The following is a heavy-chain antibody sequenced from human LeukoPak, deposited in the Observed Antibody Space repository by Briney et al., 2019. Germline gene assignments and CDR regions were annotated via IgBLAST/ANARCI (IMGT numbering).Heavy chain of an antibody. D-gene: IGHD5-18*01. CDR1: GGTFSSYA. V-gene: IGHV1-69*06. CDR2: IIPIFGTA. Sequence: SVKVSCKASGGTFSSYAISWVRQAPGQGLEWMGGIIPIFGTANYAQKFQGRVTITADKSTSTAYMELSSLRSEDTAVYYCARDPRYSYGYDYWGQGTLVTVSS. J-gene: IGHJ4*02. CDR3: ARDPRYSYGYDY.